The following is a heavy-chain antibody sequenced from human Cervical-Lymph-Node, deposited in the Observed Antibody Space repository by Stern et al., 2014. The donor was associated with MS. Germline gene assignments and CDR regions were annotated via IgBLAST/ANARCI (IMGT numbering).Heavy chain of an antibody. V-gene: IGHV1-3*01. D-gene: IGHD4-11*01. Sequence: QVQLVQSGAEVKKPGASMTISCKTSGYNFIDHAIHWVRQAPRQRLELMGWIDGGPGTTKYSQKFQGRVAFSRDKAASAACMDLSSLSPDDTAVYYCARQPDYSDFLDFWGQGTLVTVSS. CDR2: IDGGPGTT. CDR1: GYNFIDHA. J-gene: IGHJ4*02. CDR3: ARQPDYSDFLDF.